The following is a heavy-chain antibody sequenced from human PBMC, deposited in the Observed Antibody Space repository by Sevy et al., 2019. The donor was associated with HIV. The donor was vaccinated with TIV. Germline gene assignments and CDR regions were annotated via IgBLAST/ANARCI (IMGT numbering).Heavy chain of an antibody. D-gene: IGHD1-26*01. J-gene: IGHJ4*02. CDR2: INEVGSTK. Sequence: GGSLRLSCAASGFNIRAHWMLWVRQAPGKGLEWVANINEVGSTKYDLDSVKGRFTISRDNAENSAFLQMNSLRVEDTAVYYCVRALLKADSLWGQGTLVTVSS. V-gene: IGHV3-7*01. CDR3: VRALLKADSL. CDR1: GFNIRAHW.